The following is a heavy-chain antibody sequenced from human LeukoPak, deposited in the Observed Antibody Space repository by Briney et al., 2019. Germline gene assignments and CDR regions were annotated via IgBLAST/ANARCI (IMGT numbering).Heavy chain of an antibody. J-gene: IGHJ4*02. D-gene: IGHD3-10*01. V-gene: IGHV1-58*02. CDR3: AADSGNYGSGTHIPDH. CDR2: IVVGSGTT. CDR1: GFTFSYSA. Sequence: SVKASCKASGFTFSYSATQWVRQARGQRLEWIGWIVVGSGTTSYAQKFQERVIITRDMSTSTAYMELSSLRSEDTAVYYCAADSGNYGSGTHIPDHWGQGTLVTVSS.